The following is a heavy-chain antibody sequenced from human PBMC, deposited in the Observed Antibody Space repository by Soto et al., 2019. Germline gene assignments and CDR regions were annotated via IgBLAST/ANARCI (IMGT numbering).Heavy chain of an antibody. Sequence: RRLSCAASGFSFGSYALSWVRQAPGKGLEWVSTISGSDGKTFYADAVKGRFSISGDTSQNTLYLQMNSLRADDTAIYYCARWSYLDYWGQGTRVTVSS. D-gene: IGHD3-3*01. CDR1: GFSFGSYA. J-gene: IGHJ4*02. V-gene: IGHV3-23*01. CDR2: ISGSDGKT. CDR3: ARWSYLDY.